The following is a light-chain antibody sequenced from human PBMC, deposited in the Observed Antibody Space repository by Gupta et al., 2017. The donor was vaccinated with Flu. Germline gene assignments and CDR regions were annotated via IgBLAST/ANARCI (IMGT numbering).Light chain of an antibody. CDR1: PLPKQY. J-gene: IGLJ1*01. CDR2: KDI. V-gene: IGLV3-25*02. CDR3: QSVDSSGSHYV. Sequence: SYELTQPPSVSVSPGQAARITCSGDPLPKQYAYWYQQKPGQAPVLIISKDIERPSGIPERFSGSSSGTAVTLTNSGVQAEDEADYYCQSVDSSGSHYVVGAGTKVTVL.